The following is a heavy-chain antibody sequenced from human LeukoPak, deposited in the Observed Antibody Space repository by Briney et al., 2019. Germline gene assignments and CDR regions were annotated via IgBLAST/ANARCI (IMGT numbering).Heavy chain of an antibody. Sequence: GGSLRLSCAASGFTFSSYSMNWVRQAPGKGLEWVSSISSSSSYIYYADSVEGRFTISRDNAKNSLYLQMNSLRAEDTAVYYCARGSGIAAAARAPDYWGEGTLVTVSS. CDR2: ISSSSSYI. D-gene: IGHD6-13*01. CDR1: GFTFSSYS. V-gene: IGHV3-21*01. CDR3: ARGSGIAAAARAPDY. J-gene: IGHJ4*02.